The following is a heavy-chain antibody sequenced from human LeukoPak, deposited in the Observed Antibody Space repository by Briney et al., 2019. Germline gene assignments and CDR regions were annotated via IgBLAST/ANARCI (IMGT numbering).Heavy chain of an antibody. V-gene: IGHV3-48*01. CDR1: GFTFSSYS. Sequence: GGSLRLSCAASGFTFSSYSMNWVRQAPGKGLEWVSYISSSSSTLYYADSVKGRFTISRDNAKNSLYLQMNSLRAEDTAVYYCARDDYSNSPFDYWGQGTLVTVPS. J-gene: IGHJ4*02. CDR3: ARDDYSNSPFDY. D-gene: IGHD4-11*01. CDR2: ISSSSSTL.